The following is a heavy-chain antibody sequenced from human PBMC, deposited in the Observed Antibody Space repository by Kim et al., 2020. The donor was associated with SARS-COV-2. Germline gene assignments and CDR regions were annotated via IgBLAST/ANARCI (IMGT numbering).Heavy chain of an antibody. J-gene: IGHJ4*02. CDR3: ARGIVGATTCNFDY. V-gene: IGHV4-34*01. Sequence: SETLSLTCAVYGGSFSGYYWSWIRQPPGKGLEWIGEINHSGSTNYNPSLKSRVTISVDTSKNQFSLKLSSVTAADTAVYYCARGIVGATTCNFDYWGQGTLVTVSS. CDR2: INHSGST. CDR1: GGSFSGYY. D-gene: IGHD1-26*01.